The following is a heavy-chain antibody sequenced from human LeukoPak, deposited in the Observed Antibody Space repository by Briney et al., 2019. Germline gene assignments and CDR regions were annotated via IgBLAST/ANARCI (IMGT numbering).Heavy chain of an antibody. CDR2: IKGDGSTT. Sequence: PGGSLRLSCAASGFTLSGYWMHWVRQTPGKGLVWVSRIKGDGSTTSYADSVKGRFTISRDNAKNTLYLQMSSLRAEDTAVYYCARLGTTGGTYWGQGILVTVSS. CDR1: GFTLSGYW. J-gene: IGHJ4*02. CDR3: ARLGTTGGTY. D-gene: IGHD4-17*01. V-gene: IGHV3-74*01.